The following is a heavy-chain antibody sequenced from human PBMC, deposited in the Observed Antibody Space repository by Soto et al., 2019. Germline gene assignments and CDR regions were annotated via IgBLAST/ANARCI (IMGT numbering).Heavy chain of an antibody. V-gene: IGHV4-59*08. Sequence: QVQLQESGPGLVKPSETLSLTCTVSGGSISSYYWSWIRQPPGKGLEWIGYIYYSGSTIYNPSLKSRVTISVDTSKNQFSLKLSSVTAADTAVYFCASSPYYYYMDVLGKGTTVTVSS. CDR2: IYYSGST. J-gene: IGHJ6*03. CDR3: ASSPYYYYMDV. CDR1: GGSISSYY.